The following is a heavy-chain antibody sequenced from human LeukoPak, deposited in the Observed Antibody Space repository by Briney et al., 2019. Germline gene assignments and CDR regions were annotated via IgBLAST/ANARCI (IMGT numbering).Heavy chain of an antibody. J-gene: IGHJ4*02. CDR3: ARAVISFGGGVAKGFDC. V-gene: IGHV4-59*01. CDR2: IYFSGRT. Sequence: PSETLSLTCTVSGGSFSTYYWSWIRQPPGKGGEWIGYIYFSGRTPSYPSLKRRVTMSLATSKPQFSLHLRSVPAADTAVYYCARAVISFGGGVAKGFDCWGQGTLVTVSS. D-gene: IGHD3-16*01. CDR1: GGSFSTYY.